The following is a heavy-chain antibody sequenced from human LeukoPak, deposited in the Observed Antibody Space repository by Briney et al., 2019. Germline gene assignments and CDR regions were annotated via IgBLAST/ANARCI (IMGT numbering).Heavy chain of an antibody. J-gene: IGHJ4*02. D-gene: IGHD3-9*01. CDR1: GGTFSSYA. CDR2: IIPIFGTA. V-gene: IGHV1-69*05. Sequence: SVKVSCKASGGTFSSYAISWVRQAPGQGLEWMGGIIPIFGTANYAQKFQGRVTITTDESTSTAYMELSSLRSEDTDVYYCARAWGYFDWLYGYWGQGTLVTVSS. CDR3: ARAWGYFDWLYGY.